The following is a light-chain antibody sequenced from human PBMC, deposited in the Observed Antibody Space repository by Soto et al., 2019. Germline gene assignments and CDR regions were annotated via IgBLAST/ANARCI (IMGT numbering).Light chain of an antibody. CDR3: QQRYNWPLT. CDR1: QSIDTY. V-gene: IGKV3-11*01. Sequence: EIVMTQSPATLSVSPGERATPSCRASQSIDTYLAWYQQKPGQAPRLLIYDASDRATGIPARFSGSGSGTAFTLTISGLEPEDFALYYCQQRYNWPLTFGGGTKVDIK. J-gene: IGKJ4*01. CDR2: DAS.